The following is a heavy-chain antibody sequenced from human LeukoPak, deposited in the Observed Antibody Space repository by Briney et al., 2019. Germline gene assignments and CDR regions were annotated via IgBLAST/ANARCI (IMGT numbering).Heavy chain of an antibody. V-gene: IGHV6-1*01. J-gene: IGHJ3*02. CDR3: ARGAYSGFDM. CDR2: TYYRSKWYY. CDR1: GDRVSSTSVA. D-gene: IGHD1-26*01. Sequence: SQTLSLTCAISGDRVSSTSVAWNWIRQSPSRGLEWLGRTYYRSKWYYDYAVSVRSRLTVNPDTSKNQFSLQLNSVTPEDSAVYYCARGAYSGFDMWGQGTMVTVSS.